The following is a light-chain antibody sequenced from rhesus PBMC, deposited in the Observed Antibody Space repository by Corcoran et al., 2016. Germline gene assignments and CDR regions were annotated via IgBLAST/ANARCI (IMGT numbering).Light chain of an antibody. Sequence: QPALTQPRSESNSLGQSVTISCTGTGNDVGGYNDVSWYQQHSGAAPKLLIYNVNKRPSGVSDRCSGSKAADTASLTISGLQAEDEADYYCCSYRSGSTFVFGSGTRLTVL. CDR1: GNDVGGYND. J-gene: IGLJ6*01. CDR3: CSYRSGSTFV. CDR2: NVN. V-gene: IGLV2S9*01.